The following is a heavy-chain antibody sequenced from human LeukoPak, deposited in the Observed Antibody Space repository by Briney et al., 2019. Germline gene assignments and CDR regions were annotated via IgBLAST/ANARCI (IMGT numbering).Heavy chain of an antibody. J-gene: IGHJ5*02. CDR3: ARVPLKVAATRGINNWFDP. CDR1: GFTVSSNS. CDR2: IYSDNT. D-gene: IGHD2-15*01. V-gene: IGHV3-53*01. Sequence: PGGSLRLSCTVSGFTVSSNSMSWVRQAPGKGLEWVSFIYSDNTHYSDSVKGRFTISRDNSKNTLYLQMNSLRAEDTAVYYCARVPLKVAATRGINNWFDPWGQGTLVTVSS.